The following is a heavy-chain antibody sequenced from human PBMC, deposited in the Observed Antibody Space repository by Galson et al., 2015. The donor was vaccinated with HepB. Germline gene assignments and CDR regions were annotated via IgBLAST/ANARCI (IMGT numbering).Heavy chain of an antibody. D-gene: IGHD3-3*01. Sequence: SLRLSCAASGFTFSSYAMHWVRQAPGKGLERVAVISYDGSNKYYADSVKGRFTISRDNSKNTLYLQMNSLRAEDTAVYYCARVFGVGPFDYWGQGTLVTVSS. CDR3: ARVFGVGPFDY. V-gene: IGHV3-30-3*01. CDR2: ISYDGSNK. J-gene: IGHJ4*02. CDR1: GFTFSSYA.